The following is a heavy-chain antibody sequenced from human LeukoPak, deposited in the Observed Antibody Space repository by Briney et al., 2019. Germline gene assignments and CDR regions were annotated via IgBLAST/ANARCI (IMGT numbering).Heavy chain of an antibody. J-gene: IGHJ4*02. Sequence: PSETLSLTCTVSGGSISSYYWSWIRQPPGKGLEWIGYIYYSGSTNYNPSLKSRVTISVDTSKNQFSLKLCSVTAADTAVYYCARGGDPIIDYWGQGTLVTVSS. CDR1: GGSISSYY. CDR2: IYYSGST. V-gene: IGHV4-59*01. CDR3: ARGGDPIIDY. D-gene: IGHD3-10*01.